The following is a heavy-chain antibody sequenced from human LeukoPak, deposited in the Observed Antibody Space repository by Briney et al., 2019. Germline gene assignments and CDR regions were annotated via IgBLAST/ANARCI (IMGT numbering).Heavy chain of an antibody. CDR1: GFTVSGNY. V-gene: IGHV3-53*01. Sequence: GGSLRLSCAVSGFTVSGNYMSWVRHAPGKGLEWVSLIYSGGTTYYADSVKGRFTISRDNSKNTLYLQMNSLRAEDTAVYYCARRAGGYSYPYDYWGQGILVTVSS. CDR3: ARRAGGYSYPYDY. D-gene: IGHD4-23*01. CDR2: IYSGGTT. J-gene: IGHJ4*02.